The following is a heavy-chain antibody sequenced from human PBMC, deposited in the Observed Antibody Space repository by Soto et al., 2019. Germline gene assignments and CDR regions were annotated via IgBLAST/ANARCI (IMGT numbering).Heavy chain of an antibody. Sequence: ASVTVSCRSSDYPFRDYYIHWVRQAPGQGLEWMGWINPNSGGTKYAPKFQGGVTMTRDTPITTAYMELSRLRSGDTAVYYCAREPATAKPEGVDFWGQGTLVTVSS. V-gene: IGHV1-2*02. D-gene: IGHD1-1*01. J-gene: IGHJ4*02. CDR1: DYPFRDYY. CDR2: INPNSGGT. CDR3: AREPATAKPEGVDF.